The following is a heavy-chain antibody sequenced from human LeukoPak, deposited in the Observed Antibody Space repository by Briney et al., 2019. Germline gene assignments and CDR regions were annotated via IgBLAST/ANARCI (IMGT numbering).Heavy chain of an antibody. D-gene: IGHD5-12*01. Sequence: GGSLRLSCAASGFTFRIYAMTWVRQAPGKGLEWVSGISGSGGYIYSADSVKGRFTISRDNAKNSLYLQMNSLRAEDTAVYYCARGKGRATIFYYYYGMDVWGQGTTVTVSS. J-gene: IGHJ6*02. V-gene: IGHV3-21*01. CDR1: GFTFRIYA. CDR2: ISGSGGYI. CDR3: ARGKGRATIFYYYYGMDV.